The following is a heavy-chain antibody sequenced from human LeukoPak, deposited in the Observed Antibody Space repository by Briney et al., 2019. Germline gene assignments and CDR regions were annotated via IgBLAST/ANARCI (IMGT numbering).Heavy chain of an antibody. V-gene: IGHV3-13*01. D-gene: IGHD5/OR15-5a*01. CDR1: GFTFSSYD. Sequence: GGSLRLSCAASGFTFSSYDMHWVRQATGEGLEWVSAIGTAGNTYYPGSVKGRFTISRENAQNSLYLQMNSLRAGDTAVYYCAREVVDTVSPGWYFDLWGRGTLVTVSS. CDR3: AREVVDTVSPGWYFDL. J-gene: IGHJ2*01. CDR2: IGTAGNT.